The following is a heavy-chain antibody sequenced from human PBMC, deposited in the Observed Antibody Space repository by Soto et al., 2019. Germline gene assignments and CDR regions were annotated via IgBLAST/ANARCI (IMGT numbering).Heavy chain of an antibody. V-gene: IGHV3-49*03. CDR1: GFTFGDYA. CDR2: IRSKAYGGTT. CDR3: TIYCSSTSCYEYPYYYGMDV. J-gene: IGHJ6*02. D-gene: IGHD2-2*01. Sequence: GGSLRLSCTASGFTFGDYAMSWFRQAPGKGLEWVGFIRSKAYGGTTEYAASVKGRFTISRDDSKSIAYLQMNSLKTEDTAVYYCTIYCSSTSCYEYPYYYGMDVWGQGTTVTVSS.